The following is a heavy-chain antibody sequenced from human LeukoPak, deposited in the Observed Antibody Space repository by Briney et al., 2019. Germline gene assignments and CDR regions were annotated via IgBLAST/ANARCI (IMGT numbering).Heavy chain of an antibody. Sequence: AGGSLRLSCAASGFTFSTYAMSWVRQAPGKGLEWVSTISDTGGGTYYADSVKGRFTLSRDNSRNTLYLQMIRLRAEDTAVYYCARLEWPCFDYWGQGTLVTVSS. V-gene: IGHV3-23*01. J-gene: IGHJ4*02. D-gene: IGHD3-3*01. CDR3: ARLEWPCFDY. CDR1: GFTFSTYA. CDR2: ISDTGGGT.